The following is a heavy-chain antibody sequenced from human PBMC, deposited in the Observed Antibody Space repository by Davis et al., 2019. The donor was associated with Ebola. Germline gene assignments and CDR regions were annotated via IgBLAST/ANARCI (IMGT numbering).Heavy chain of an antibody. D-gene: IGHD1-14*01. CDR3: ARRTGY. CDR2: IKQDGSEK. V-gene: IGHV3-7*03. CDR1: GFTFSSYA. J-gene: IGHJ4*02. Sequence: GESLKISCAASGFTFSSYAMSWVRHAPGKGLEGVANIKQDGSEKYSVNAVKGRFTISRDNAKNSLYLQMNSLRAEDTAVYYCARRTGYWGQGTLVTVPS.